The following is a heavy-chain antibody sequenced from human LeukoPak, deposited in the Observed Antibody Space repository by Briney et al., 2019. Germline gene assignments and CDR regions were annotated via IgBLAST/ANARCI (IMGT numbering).Heavy chain of an antibody. D-gene: IGHD6-13*01. V-gene: IGHV3-23*01. CDR1: GFTFSSYV. Sequence: GGSLRLSCAASGFTFSSYVMSWVRQAPGKGLGWVSAISVSGGSTYYADSVKGRFTISRDNSKNTLYLQMNSLRAEDTAVYYCAKDPLVPAAVDWFDPWGQGTLVTVSS. CDR2: ISVSGGST. CDR3: AKDPLVPAAVDWFDP. J-gene: IGHJ5*02.